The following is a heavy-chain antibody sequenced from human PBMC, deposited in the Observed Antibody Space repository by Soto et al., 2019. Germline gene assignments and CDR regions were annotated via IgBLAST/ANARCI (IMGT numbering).Heavy chain of an antibody. CDR3: ARERPPSLFDY. Sequence: GASVKVSCKASGNTVTSFYIHWVRQAPGQGLEWMGIINPSGGRTSYAQKFKGRVTMTRDTSTTIVYMELSNLRSGDTAVYYCARERPPSLFDYWGQGTLVTVSS. CDR1: GNTVTSFY. CDR2: INPSGGRT. J-gene: IGHJ4*02. V-gene: IGHV1-46*01.